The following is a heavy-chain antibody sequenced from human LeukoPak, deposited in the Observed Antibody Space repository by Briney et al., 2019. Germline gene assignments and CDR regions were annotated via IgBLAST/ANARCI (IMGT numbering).Heavy chain of an antibody. J-gene: IGHJ4*02. D-gene: IGHD6-19*01. CDR2: INWNGGST. V-gene: IGHV3-20*04. CDR3: ARGDSSGWYFDY. Sequence: GGSLRLSCAASGFTFYDYGMSWVRQAPGKGLEWVSGINWNGGSTVYADSVKGRFTISRDNAKNSLYLKMNSLRAEDTAVYCCARGDSSGWYFDYWGQGTLVTVSS. CDR1: GFTFYDYG.